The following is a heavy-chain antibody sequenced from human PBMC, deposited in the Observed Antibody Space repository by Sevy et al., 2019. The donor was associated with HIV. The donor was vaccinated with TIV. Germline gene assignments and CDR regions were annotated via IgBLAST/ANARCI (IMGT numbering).Heavy chain of an antibody. CDR2: ISGSGGST. D-gene: IGHD6-19*01. J-gene: IGHJ4*02. CDR1: GFTFSSYA. Sequence: GGSLRLSCAASGFTFSSYAMSWVRQAPGKGLEWVSAISGSGGSTYYADSVKGRFTISRDNSKNTPYMQMNSLRAEDTAVYYCAKVKEQWLVPRYFDYWGQGTLVTVSS. V-gene: IGHV3-23*01. CDR3: AKVKEQWLVPRYFDY.